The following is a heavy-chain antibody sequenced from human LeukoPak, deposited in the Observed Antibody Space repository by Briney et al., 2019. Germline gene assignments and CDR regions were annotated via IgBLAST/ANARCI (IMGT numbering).Heavy chain of an antibody. CDR1: GFTFSSYA. J-gene: IGHJ3*02. Sequence: GGSLRLSCAASGFTFSSYAMSWVRQAPGKGLEWVSAISGSGGSTYYADSVKGRFTISRDNSKNTLYLQMNSLRAEDTAVYYCTREGVYSPDPSSYHRHAFDIWGKGTVSSSLQ. V-gene: IGHV3-23*01. D-gene: IGHD3-16*02. CDR3: TREGVYSPDPSSYHRHAFDI. CDR2: ISGSGGST.